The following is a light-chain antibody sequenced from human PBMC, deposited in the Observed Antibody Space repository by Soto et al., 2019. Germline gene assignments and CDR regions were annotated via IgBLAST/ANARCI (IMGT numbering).Light chain of an antibody. Sequence: DIVMTQSPLSLPVTPGERVSISCRASQSVRSYLAWYQQKPGQAPRLLIYDASNRATGIPARFSGSGSGTEFTLTISSLQPDDFATYYCQQYNSYWTFGQGTKVDIK. CDR1: QSVRSY. J-gene: IGKJ1*01. CDR2: DAS. CDR3: QQYNSYWT. V-gene: IGKV3-15*01.